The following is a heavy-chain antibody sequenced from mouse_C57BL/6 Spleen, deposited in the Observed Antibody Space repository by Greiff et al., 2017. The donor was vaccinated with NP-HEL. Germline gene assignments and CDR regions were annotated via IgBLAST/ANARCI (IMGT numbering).Heavy chain of an antibody. Sequence: EVNVVESGGGLVKPGGSLKLSCAASGFTFSSYTMSWVRQTPEKRLEWVATISGGGGNTYYPDSVKGRFTISRDNAKNTLYLQMSSLRSEDTALDYCARKAYYSNFSWFAYWGQGTLVTVSA. V-gene: IGHV5-9*01. CDR2: ISGGGGNT. J-gene: IGHJ3*01. D-gene: IGHD2-5*01. CDR1: GFTFSSYT. CDR3: ARKAYYSNFSWFAY.